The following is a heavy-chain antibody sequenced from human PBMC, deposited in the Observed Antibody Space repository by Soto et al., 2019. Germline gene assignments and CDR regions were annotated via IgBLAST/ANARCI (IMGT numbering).Heavy chain of an antibody. Sequence: SETLSLTCAVSGYSISSGYYWGWIRQPPGKGLEWIGSIYHSGSTYYNPSLKSRVTISVDTSKNQFSLKLSSVTAADTAVYYCSVWYPHYHYYVMDVCGQGTTVTVSS. J-gene: IGHJ6*02. CDR3: SVWYPHYHYYVMDV. D-gene: IGHD2-15*01. V-gene: IGHV4-38-2*01. CDR2: IYHSGST. CDR1: GYSISSGYY.